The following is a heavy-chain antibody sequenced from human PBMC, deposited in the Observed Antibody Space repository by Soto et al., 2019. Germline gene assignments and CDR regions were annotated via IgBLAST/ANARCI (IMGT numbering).Heavy chain of an antibody. J-gene: IGHJ6*02. CDR1: GYTFTSYY. CDR2: INPSGGST. CDR3: ARDIVVVPATPDGMDV. Sequence: GASVKVSFKASGYTFTSYYMHWLRQAPGQGLEWMGIINPSGGSTSYAQKFQGRVTMTRDTSTSTVYMELSSLRSEDTAVYYCARDIVVVPATPDGMDVWGQGTTVTVSS. D-gene: IGHD2-2*01. V-gene: IGHV1-46*01.